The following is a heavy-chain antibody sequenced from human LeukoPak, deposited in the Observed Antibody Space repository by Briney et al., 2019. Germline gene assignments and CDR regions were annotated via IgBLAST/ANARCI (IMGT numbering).Heavy chain of an antibody. CDR2: INPNSGGT. J-gene: IGHJ6*03. CDR1: GYTFTGYY. D-gene: IGHD6-13*01. CDR3: ARNAAAYYYYYMDV. V-gene: IGHV1-2*02. Sequence: ASVKVSCKASGYTFTGYYMHWVRQAPGQGLEWMGWINPNSGGTNYAQKFQGRVTMTRDTSISTAYMELNRLRSDDTAVYYCARNAAAYYYYYMDVWGKGTTVTVSS.